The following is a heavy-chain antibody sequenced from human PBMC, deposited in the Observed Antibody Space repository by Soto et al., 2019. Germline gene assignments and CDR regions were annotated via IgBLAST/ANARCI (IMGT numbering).Heavy chain of an antibody. J-gene: IGHJ4*02. CDR2: IYYSGST. CDR1: GGSISSGGYY. V-gene: IGHV4-31*03. D-gene: IGHD3-9*01. CDR3: AKYLRDILTSDY. Sequence: SETLSLTCTVSGGSISSGGYYWSWIRQHPGKGLEWIGYIYYSGSTYYNPSLKSRVTISVDTSKNQFSLKLSSVTAEDTAVYYCAKYLRDILTSDYWGQGTLVTVSS.